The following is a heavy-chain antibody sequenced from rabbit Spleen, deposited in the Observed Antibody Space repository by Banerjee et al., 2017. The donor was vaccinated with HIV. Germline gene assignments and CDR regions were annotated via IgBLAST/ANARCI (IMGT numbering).Heavy chain of an antibody. CDR3: GRSSDAGYAAYGYGFHL. V-gene: IGHV1S40*01. CDR2: IYTGSSDNT. J-gene: IGHJ4*01. D-gene: IGHD3-1*01. Sequence: QSLEESGGDLVKPGESLTLTCTASAFSFSSYYMCWVRQAPGKGLEWIASIYTGSSDNTYYATWAKGRFTISKTSSTTVTLKMTSLTAADTATYFCGRSSDAGYAAYGYGFHLWGQGTLVTVS. CDR1: AFSFSSYY.